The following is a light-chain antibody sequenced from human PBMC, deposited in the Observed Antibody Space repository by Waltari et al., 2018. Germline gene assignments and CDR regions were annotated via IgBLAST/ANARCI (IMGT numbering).Light chain of an antibody. V-gene: IGLV1-51*02. CDR2: GNS. Sequence: QSALTQEASVSGTVGQKVTLSCTWNSNNIGRYSVSWYQQISHGAPKTIMFGNSLPPGISDRFSGSKSGTTASLTISGLQPEDEADYYCSTWDYSVSAWVFGGGAKLTVL. CDR3: STWDYSVSAWV. CDR1: SNNIGRYS. J-gene: IGLJ3*02.